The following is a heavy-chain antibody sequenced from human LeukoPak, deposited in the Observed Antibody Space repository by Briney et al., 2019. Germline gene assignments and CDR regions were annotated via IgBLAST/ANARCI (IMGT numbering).Heavy chain of an antibody. D-gene: IGHD3-10*01. J-gene: IGHJ5*02. V-gene: IGHV4-30-2*01. CDR3: ARELWFVNAPGSWIDP. CDR2: IFNPGNS. CDR1: GDSISSGDYS. Sequence: SETLSLTCTVSGDSISSGDYSWGWIRQPSGKGREWIGYIFNPGNSYHNPSLRSRVTISVDRSRNQFSLRLSSVTAADTAVYYCARELWFVNAPGSWIDPWGPGTLVAVSS.